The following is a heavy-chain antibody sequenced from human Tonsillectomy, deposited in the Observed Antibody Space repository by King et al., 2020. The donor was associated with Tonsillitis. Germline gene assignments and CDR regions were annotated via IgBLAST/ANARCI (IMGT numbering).Heavy chain of an antibody. V-gene: IGHV3-21*01. CDR3: ARGGGCSSNSCYPPGYYYYYMDV. J-gene: IGHJ6*03. CDR2: ISSSSRYI. D-gene: IGHD2-2*01. CDR1: GFTFSSYS. Sequence: VQLVESGGGLVKPGGSLRLSCAASGFTFSSYSMNWVRQAPGKGLEWVSSISSSSRYIYYADSVEGRFTISRDNAKNSLYLQMNSLRAEDTAVYYCARGGGCSSNSCYPPGYYYYYMDVWGKGTTVTVSS.